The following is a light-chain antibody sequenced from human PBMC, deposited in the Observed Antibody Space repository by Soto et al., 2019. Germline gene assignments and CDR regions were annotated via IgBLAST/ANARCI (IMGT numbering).Light chain of an antibody. V-gene: IGKV1-33*01. CDR3: QQYDTLPIT. Sequence: DIQMTQSPSSLSASVGDRVTITCQASHYISNYLNWYQHKPGKAPKLLIYDASNLETGVPSRFSGSGSGTEFTFTISSLQPEDIATYYCQQYDTLPITFGQGTRLRL. CDR1: HYISNY. CDR2: DAS. J-gene: IGKJ5*01.